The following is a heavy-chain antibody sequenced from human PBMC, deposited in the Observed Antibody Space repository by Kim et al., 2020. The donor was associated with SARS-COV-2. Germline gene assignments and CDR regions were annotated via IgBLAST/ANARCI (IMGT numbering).Heavy chain of an antibody. V-gene: IGHV1-18*01. Sequence: ASVKVSCKASAYTFTSYGISWVRQAPGQGLEWMGWISVYNGNTNYAQKLQGRVTMTTDTSTSTAYMELRSLRYDDTAVYYCARGTVLGATIRDIDYWGQGTLVTVSS. J-gene: IGHJ4*02. CDR1: AYTFTSYG. D-gene: IGHD1-26*01. CDR3: ARGTVLGATIRDIDY. CDR2: ISVYNGNT.